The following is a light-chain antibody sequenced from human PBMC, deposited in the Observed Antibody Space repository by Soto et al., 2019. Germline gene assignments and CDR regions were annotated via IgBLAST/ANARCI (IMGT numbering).Light chain of an antibody. J-gene: IGKJ4*01. Sequence: EIVLTQSPGTLYLSPGERATLSCRASQSLSSSYLAWYQQKPGQAPRLLIYGASNRATGIPDRFSGSGSGTDFTLTISRLEPEDFAVYYCQQYGSSPGLTFGGGTKVEIK. CDR1: QSLSSSY. CDR3: QQYGSSPGLT. V-gene: IGKV3-20*01. CDR2: GAS.